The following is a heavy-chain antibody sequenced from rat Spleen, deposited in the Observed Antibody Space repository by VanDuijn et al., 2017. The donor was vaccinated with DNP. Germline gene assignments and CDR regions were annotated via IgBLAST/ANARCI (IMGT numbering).Heavy chain of an antibody. J-gene: IGHJ1*01. CDR1: GFTFSNYY. Sequence: EVQLVESGGGLVQPGGSLKLSCAASGFTFSNYYMAWVRQAPTKGLEWVAAISTGGGNTYYRDSVKGRFTISRDNARNTLYLQMNSLRSEDTATYFCARGSGTYYWYFDFWGPGTMVTVSS. V-gene: IGHV5-25*01. CDR2: ISTGGGNT. CDR3: ARGSGTYYWYFDF. D-gene: IGHD5-1*01.